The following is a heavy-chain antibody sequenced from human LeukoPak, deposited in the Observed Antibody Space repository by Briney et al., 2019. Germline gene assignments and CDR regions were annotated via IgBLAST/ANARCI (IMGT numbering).Heavy chain of an antibody. D-gene: IGHD6-13*01. CDR2: IYYSGST. CDR3: ARDRSSSWYATSFDYYYYMDV. Sequence: SETLSLTCTVSGGSISSYYWSWIRQPPGKGLEWIGYIYYSGSTNYNPSLKSRVTISVDTSKNQFSLKLSSVTAADTAVYYCARDRSSSWYATSFDYYYYMDVWGKGTTVTVSS. CDR1: GGSISSYY. J-gene: IGHJ6*03. V-gene: IGHV4-59*01.